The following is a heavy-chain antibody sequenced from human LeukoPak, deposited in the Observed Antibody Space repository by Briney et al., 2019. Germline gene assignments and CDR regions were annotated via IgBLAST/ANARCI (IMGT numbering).Heavy chain of an antibody. CDR1: GGSISSGGYY. V-gene: IGHV4-31*03. Sequence: PSQTLSLTCTVSGGSISSGGYYWSWIRQHPGKGLEWIGYIYYSGSTYYNPSLKSRVTISVDTSKNQFSLKLSSVTAADTAVYYCARVGAIIAVAGTLDYWGQGTLVTVSS. D-gene: IGHD6-19*01. J-gene: IGHJ4*02. CDR2: IYYSGST. CDR3: ARVGAIIAVAGTLDY.